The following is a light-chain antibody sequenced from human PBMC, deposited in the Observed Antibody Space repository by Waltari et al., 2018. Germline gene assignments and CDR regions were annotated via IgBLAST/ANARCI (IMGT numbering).Light chain of an antibody. CDR3: QKYSSSPLT. V-gene: IGKV3-20*01. J-gene: IGKJ4*01. CDR1: QSLSTH. CDR2: AAS. Sequence: IILTQSPATLSLSPGERATLSCRASQSLSTHLAWYQQKPGQAPRLHIYAASRRATGIPDRFSGSGSGTEFTLTISSLEPEDFAVYYCQKYSSSPLTFGGGTKVEIK.